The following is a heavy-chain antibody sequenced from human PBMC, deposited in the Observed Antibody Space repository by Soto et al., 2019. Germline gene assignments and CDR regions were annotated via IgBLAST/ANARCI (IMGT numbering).Heavy chain of an antibody. CDR3: ATQTQATRGAEYFQH. J-gene: IGHJ1*01. CDR2: ISAYNGNT. D-gene: IGHD5-12*01. V-gene: IGHV1-18*01. Sequence: VKVSCKASGYTFTSYGISWVRQAPGQGLEWMGWISAYNGNTNYAQKLQGRVTMTTDTSTSTAYMELRSLRAEDTAVYYCATQTQATRGAEYFQHWGQGTLVT. CDR1: GYTFTSYG.